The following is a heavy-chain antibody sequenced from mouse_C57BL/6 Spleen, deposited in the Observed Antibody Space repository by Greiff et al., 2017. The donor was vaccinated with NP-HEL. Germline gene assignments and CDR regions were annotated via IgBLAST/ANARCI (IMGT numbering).Heavy chain of an antibody. J-gene: IGHJ2*01. D-gene: IGHD2-5*01. Sequence: QVQLQQPGAELVRPGSSVKLSCKASGYTFTSYWMHWVKQRPIQGLEWIGNIDPSDSETHYNQKFKDKATLTVDKSSSTAYMQLSSLTSEDSAVYYCARWDSNSVGFDYWGQGTTLTVSS. CDR1: GYTFTSYW. CDR2: IDPSDSET. CDR3: ARWDSNSVGFDY. V-gene: IGHV1-52*01.